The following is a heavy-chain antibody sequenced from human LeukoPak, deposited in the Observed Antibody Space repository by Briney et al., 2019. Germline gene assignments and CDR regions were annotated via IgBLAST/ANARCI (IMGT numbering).Heavy chain of an antibody. J-gene: IGHJ6*02. Sequence: SGTLSLTCAVSVGSISSGNWWTWVRQSPGKGLEWLEEIYHNGTHNYNPSLKSRDTISADTFNNHFSLKLTSVTAADTAVYYCATAPILRGEGGEHYKYGMDVWGQGTTVIVSS. CDR1: VGSISSGNW. V-gene: IGHV4-4*02. CDR2: IYHNGTH. D-gene: IGHD2-2*02. CDR3: ATAPILRGEGGEHYKYGMDV.